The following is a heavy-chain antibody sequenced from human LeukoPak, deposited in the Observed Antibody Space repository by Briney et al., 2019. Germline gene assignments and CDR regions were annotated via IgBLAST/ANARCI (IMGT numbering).Heavy chain of an antibody. V-gene: IGHV3-23*01. CDR3: AKARIVVVTALDY. CDR1: GFTFSNYA. CDR2: ITGDGSST. J-gene: IGHJ4*02. Sequence: GGSLRRSCAASGFTFSNYAMGWVRQAPGKGLEWVSAITGDGSSTYNADSVKGRFTVSRDNSKNTLYLQMNSLRAEDTATYYCAKARIVVVTALDYWGQGTLVVVSS. D-gene: IGHD2-21*02.